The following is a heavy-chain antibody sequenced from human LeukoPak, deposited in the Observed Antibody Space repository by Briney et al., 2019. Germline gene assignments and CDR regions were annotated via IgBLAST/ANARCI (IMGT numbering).Heavy chain of an antibody. CDR2: INHSGST. V-gene: IGHV4-34*01. D-gene: IGHD3-10*01. CDR3: ARGRRTMVRGVINNWFDP. CDR1: GGSFSGYY. Sequence: PSETLSLTCAVYGGSFSGYYWSWIRQPPGKGLEWIVEINHSGSTNYNPSLKSRVTISVDTSKNQFSLKLSSVTAADTAVYYCARGRRTMVRGVINNWFDPWGQGTLVTVSS. J-gene: IGHJ5*02.